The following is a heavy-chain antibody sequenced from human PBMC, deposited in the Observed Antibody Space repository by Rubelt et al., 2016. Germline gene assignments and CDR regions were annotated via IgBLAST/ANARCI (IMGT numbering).Heavy chain of an antibody. D-gene: IGHD3-9*01. Sequence: GFTFSSYAMHWVRQAPGKGLEWVALISYDGRNKYYTDSLKGRFTISRDNSKNTLYLQMNSLRAEDTAVYYCARRDDNPLKALDYWGQGTLVTVSS. V-gene: IGHV3-30*04. J-gene: IGHJ4*02. CDR3: ARRDDNPLKALDY. CDR1: GFTFSSYA. CDR2: ISYDGRNK.